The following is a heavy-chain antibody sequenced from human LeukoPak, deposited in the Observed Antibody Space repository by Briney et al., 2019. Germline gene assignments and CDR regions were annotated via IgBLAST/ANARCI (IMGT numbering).Heavy chain of an antibody. D-gene: IGHD3-3*01. J-gene: IGHJ3*02. CDR1: GGSISSGSYY. CDR2: IYTSGST. V-gene: IGHV4-61*02. CDR3: ARDDFGDSGAFDI. Sequence: SETLSLTCTVSGGSISSGSYYWSWIRQPAGKGLEWIGRIYTSGSTNYNPSLKSRVTISVDTFKNQFSLKLSSVTAADTAVYYCARDDFGDSGAFDIWGQGTMVTVSS.